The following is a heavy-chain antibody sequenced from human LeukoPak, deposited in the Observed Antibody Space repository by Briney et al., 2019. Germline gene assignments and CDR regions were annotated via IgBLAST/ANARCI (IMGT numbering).Heavy chain of an antibody. Sequence: ASVTVSCKASGYTFTSYDINWVRQASGQGLEWMGWMNPSRGTTGFAQKFQGRVTMTRDTSISTAYMELSSLRSEDTAVYYCARVFCSGGNCYRYFDYWGQGTLVTVSS. D-gene: IGHD2-15*01. CDR1: GYTFTSYD. V-gene: IGHV1-8*01. CDR3: ARVFCSGGNCYRYFDY. CDR2: MNPSRGTT. J-gene: IGHJ4*02.